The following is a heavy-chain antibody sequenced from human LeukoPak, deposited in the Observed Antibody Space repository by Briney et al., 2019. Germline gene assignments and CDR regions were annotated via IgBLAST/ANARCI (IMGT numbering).Heavy chain of an antibody. V-gene: IGHV6-1*01. D-gene: IGHD6-19*01. Sequence: SQTLSLTCAISGDSVSSNSAAWNWIRQSPSRGLEWLGRTYYRSKWYNDYAVSVKSRIAINPDTSKNQFSLQPNSVTPEDTAVYYCARDLPKDSSGWYDLSAFDIWGQGTMVTVSS. CDR2: TYYRSKWYN. CDR3: ARDLPKDSSGWYDLSAFDI. J-gene: IGHJ3*02. CDR1: GDSVSSNSAA.